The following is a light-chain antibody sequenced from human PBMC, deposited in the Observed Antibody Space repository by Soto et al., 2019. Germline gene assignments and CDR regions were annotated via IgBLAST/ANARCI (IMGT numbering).Light chain of an antibody. V-gene: IGKV3-15*01. CDR2: SAS. CDR3: QHYSNSPPT. Sequence: EVVMTQSPATLSVSPGERATLSCRASQSVDSNLAWYHQKPGQGPSLLIYSASNRATGVPDRFSGSGSGTEFTLTISSLESEDFGVYHCQHYSNSPPTFGPGTKVEIK. CDR1: QSVDSN. J-gene: IGKJ3*01.